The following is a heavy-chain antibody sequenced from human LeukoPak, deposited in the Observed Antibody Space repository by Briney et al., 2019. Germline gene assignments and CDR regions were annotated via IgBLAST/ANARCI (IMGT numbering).Heavy chain of an antibody. V-gene: IGHV3-30-3*01. CDR3: ARDKLLDY. CDR2: ISYDGSNK. Sequence: GGSLRLSCAASGFTFSSYAMHWVRQAPGKGLEWVAVISYDGSNKYYADFVKGRFTISRDNSKNTLYLQMNSLRAEDTAVYYCARDKLLDYWGQGTLVTVSS. CDR1: GFTFSSYA. D-gene: IGHD2/OR15-2a*01. J-gene: IGHJ4*02.